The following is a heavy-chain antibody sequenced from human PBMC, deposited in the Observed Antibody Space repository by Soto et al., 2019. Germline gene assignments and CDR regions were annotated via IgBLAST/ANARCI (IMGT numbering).Heavy chain of an antibody. Sequence: ASVKVSCKVSGYTLTELSMHWVRQAPGKGLEWMGGFDPEDGETIYAQKFQGRVTMTEDTSTDTAYMELSSPSFEDTAVYYCATAIRPFDAFDIWGQGTMVTVSS. CDR2: FDPEDGET. V-gene: IGHV1-24*01. CDR3: ATAIRPFDAFDI. D-gene: IGHD1-1*01. CDR1: GYTLTELS. J-gene: IGHJ3*02.